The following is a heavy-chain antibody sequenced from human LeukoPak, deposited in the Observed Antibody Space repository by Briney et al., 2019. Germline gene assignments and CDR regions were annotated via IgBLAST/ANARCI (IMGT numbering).Heavy chain of an antibody. V-gene: IGHV3-23*01. CDR1: GFTFSSYA. CDR3: AKRGTSGRVDY. CDR2: ISASGDST. D-gene: IGHD2-2*01. Sequence: GGSLRLSCAASGFTFSSYAMSWVRQAPGKGLEWVSAISASGDSTYYADSVKGRFTISRDNSKNTLYLQMNSLRAEDTAVYYCAKRGTSGRVDYWGQGALVTVSS. J-gene: IGHJ4*02.